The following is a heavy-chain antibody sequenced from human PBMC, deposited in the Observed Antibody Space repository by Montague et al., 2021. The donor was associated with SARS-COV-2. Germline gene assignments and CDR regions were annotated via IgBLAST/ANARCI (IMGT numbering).Heavy chain of an antibody. CDR3: VRDHPYGGPRGAYDI. V-gene: IGHV4-59*01. CDR2: IYDGGAV. D-gene: IGHD4-23*01. Sequence: SETLSLTCTVSGGSITGYYWSWLRRSPGKGLEWIAYIYDGGAVNYNPSXXSGVTISTDTSKNQLSLKVNYVTAADTAVYYCVRDHPYGGPRGAYDIWGQGTVVTVSS. CDR1: GGSITGYY. J-gene: IGHJ3*02.